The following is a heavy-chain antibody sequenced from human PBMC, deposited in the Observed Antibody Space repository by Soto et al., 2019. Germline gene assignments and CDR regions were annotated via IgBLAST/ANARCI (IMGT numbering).Heavy chain of an antibody. CDR2: IYYSGST. Sequence: SETLSLTCTVSGGSISSYYWSWIRQPPGKGLEWIGYIYYSGSTNYNHSLKSRVTISVDTSKNQFSLKLSPVTAADTAVYYCARATMVRGVRRWFDSWGQGTLVTVSS. CDR3: ARATMVRGVRRWFDS. J-gene: IGHJ5*01. D-gene: IGHD3-10*01. V-gene: IGHV4-59*01. CDR1: GGSISSYY.